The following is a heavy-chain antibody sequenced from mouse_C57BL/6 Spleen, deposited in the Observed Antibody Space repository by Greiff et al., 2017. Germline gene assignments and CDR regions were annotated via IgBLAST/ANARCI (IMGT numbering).Heavy chain of an antibody. Sequence: EVHLVESGGGLVKPGGSLKLSCAASGFTFSSYAMSWVRQTPEKRLEWVATISDGGSYTYYPDNVKGRFTISRDTAKNNLYLQMSHLKSEDTAMYYCAREDYYYGSSPAWFAYWGQGTLVTVSA. D-gene: IGHD1-1*01. CDR3: AREDYYYGSSPAWFAY. J-gene: IGHJ3*01. CDR1: GFTFSSYA. V-gene: IGHV5-4*01. CDR2: ISDGGSYT.